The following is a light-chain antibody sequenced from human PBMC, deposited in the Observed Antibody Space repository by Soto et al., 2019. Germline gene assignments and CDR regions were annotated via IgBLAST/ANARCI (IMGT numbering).Light chain of an antibody. CDR2: DAS. V-gene: IGKV3-15*01. CDR1: QSFSSS. CDR3: QQYNNLPFS. Sequence: EIVMTQSPATLSVSPGERATLSCRASQSFSSSLAWYQQKPGQAPRLLIYDASARATGIPARFSGSGSGTEFTLTISSLQSEDFAVYYCQQYNNLPFSFGGGTKVEI. J-gene: IGKJ4*01.